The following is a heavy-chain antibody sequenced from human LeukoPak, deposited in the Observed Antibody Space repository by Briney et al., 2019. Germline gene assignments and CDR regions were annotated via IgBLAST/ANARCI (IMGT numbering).Heavy chain of an antibody. V-gene: IGHV4-39*01. CDR1: GGSISSSNYY. CDR2: VYCTGST. J-gene: IGHJ6*02. Sequence: SETLSLTCTVSGGSISSSNYYWGWIRQPPGKGLEWIGNVYCTGSTYYNTSLKSRVTISVDTSKNQFSLKLSSVTAADTAVYYCAVPGPYYSNYGMDVWGQGTTVTVSS. CDR3: AVPGPYYSNYGMDV.